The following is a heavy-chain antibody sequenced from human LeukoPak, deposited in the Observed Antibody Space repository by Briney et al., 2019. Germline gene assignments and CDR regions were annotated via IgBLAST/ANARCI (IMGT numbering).Heavy chain of an antibody. D-gene: IGHD3-3*01. CDR3: ARDRTERGDFWSGYYTGMYYYGMDV. V-gene: IGHV3-30*04. CDR2: ISYDGSNK. CDR1: GFTFSSYA. Sequence: PGGSLRLSCAASGFTFSSYAMHWVRQAPGKGLEWVAVISYDGSNKYYADSVKGRFTISRDNSKNTLYLQMNSLRAEDTAVYYCARDRTERGDFWSGYYTGMYYYGMDVWGQGTTVTVSS. J-gene: IGHJ6*02.